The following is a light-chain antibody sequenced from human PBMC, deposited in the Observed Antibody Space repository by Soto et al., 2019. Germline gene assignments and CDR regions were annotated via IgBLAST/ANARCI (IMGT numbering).Light chain of an antibody. CDR3: AAWDDGLNGRKV. J-gene: IGLJ2*01. V-gene: IGLV1-44*01. CDR1: SSNIGSNT. CDR2: SNN. Sequence: QAVVTQPPSASGTPGQRVTISCSGGSSNIGSNTVNWYQQLPGTAPKLLIYSNNQRPSGVPDRFSGSKSGTSASLAISGLQSEDEADYYCAAWDDGLNGRKVFGGGTKLTVL.